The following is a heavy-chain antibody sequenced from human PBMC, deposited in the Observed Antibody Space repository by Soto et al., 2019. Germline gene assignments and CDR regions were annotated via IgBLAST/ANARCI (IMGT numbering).Heavy chain of an antibody. CDR1: GFTLSSYA. Sequence: PWGSLRLSCAASGFTLSSYALTWVRQAPGKGLEWVSAIGTGDRTYFGDSVRGRFTISRDNSKNTVYPQMNSLRADDTAVYYCAKDGPPTEIGPQGYFDLWGRGTLVTVSS. CDR3: AKDGPPTEIGPQGYFDL. D-gene: IGHD2-21*01. J-gene: IGHJ2*01. CDR2: IGTGDRT. V-gene: IGHV3-23*01.